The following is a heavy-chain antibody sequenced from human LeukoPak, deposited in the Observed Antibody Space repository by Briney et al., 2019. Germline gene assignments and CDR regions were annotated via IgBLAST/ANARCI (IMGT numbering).Heavy chain of an antibody. CDR2: LHIDGST. D-gene: IGHD5-12*01. CDR1: GGSISRYC. J-gene: IGHJ4*02. Sequence: SETLSLTCTVSGGSISRYCWSWIRQPAGKGLEWIGRLHIDGSTNYDPSLRSRVTMSVDTSKSPFSLRLNSVTAADTAVYYCATLEGVATPDSWGQGTLVTVSS. CDR3: ATLEGVATPDS. V-gene: IGHV4-4*07.